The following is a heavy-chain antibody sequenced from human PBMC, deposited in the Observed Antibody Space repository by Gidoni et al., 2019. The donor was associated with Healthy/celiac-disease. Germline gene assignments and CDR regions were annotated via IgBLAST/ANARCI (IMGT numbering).Heavy chain of an antibody. J-gene: IGHJ4*02. D-gene: IGHD3-9*01. V-gene: IGHV3-30-3*01. CDR3: ARDERYFDWLLSLDY. CDR2: ISYDGSNK. CDR1: GFTFSSYA. Sequence: QVQLVESGGGVVQPGRSLRLSCAASGFTFSSYAMHWVRQAPGKGLEWVAVISYDGSNKYYADSVKGRFTISRDNSKNTLYLQMNSLRAEDTAVYYCARDERYFDWLLSLDYWGQGTLVTVSS.